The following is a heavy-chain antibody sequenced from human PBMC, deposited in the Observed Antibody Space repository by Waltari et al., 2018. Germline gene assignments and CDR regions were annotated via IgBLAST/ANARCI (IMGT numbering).Heavy chain of an antibody. CDR2: INHSGRT. D-gene: IGHD6-19*01. V-gene: IGHV4-34*01. CDR3: ARNGIAVAGGGYYYYGMDV. Sequence: QVQLQQWGAGLLKPSETLSLTCAVYGGSFSGYYWSWIRQPPGQGLEWIGEINHSGRTNYNPSLKSRVTISVDTSKNQFSLKLSSVTAADTAVYYCARNGIAVAGGGYYYYGMDVWGQGTTVTVSS. J-gene: IGHJ6*02. CDR1: GGSFSGYY.